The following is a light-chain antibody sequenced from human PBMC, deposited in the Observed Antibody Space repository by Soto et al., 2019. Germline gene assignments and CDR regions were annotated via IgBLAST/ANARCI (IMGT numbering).Light chain of an antibody. V-gene: IGKV1-33*01. J-gene: IGKJ2*01. CDR2: DAS. Sequence: DIQMTQSPSSLSASVGDRVIITCRASQGISGYLNWFQHKPGKGPKLLIYDASNLQTGVPSRFSGSESGTDYTFTISSLQPEDFATYYCQQYATLPYTFGQGTKVDIK. CDR1: QGISGY. CDR3: QQYATLPYT.